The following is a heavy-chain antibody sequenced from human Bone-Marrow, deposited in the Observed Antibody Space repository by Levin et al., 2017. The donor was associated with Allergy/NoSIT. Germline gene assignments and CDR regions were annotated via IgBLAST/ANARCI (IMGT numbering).Heavy chain of an antibody. CDR1: GGSISSSGYH. Sequence: SETLSLTCTVSGGSISSSGYHWTWIRQYPNKGLEWIGYISYRGSTYFNPSLKSRLTMSIDTSEQHFSLNLTSESAANTAMYYCARLDGYSLDYWGQGALVTVSS. CDR3: ARLDGYSLDY. D-gene: IGHD1-1*01. J-gene: IGHJ4*02. CDR2: ISYRGST. V-gene: IGHV4-31*03.